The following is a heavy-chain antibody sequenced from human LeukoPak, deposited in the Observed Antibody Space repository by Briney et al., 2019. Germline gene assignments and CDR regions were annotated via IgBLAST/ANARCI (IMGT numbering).Heavy chain of an antibody. CDR3: ARDMEAGWSVDY. D-gene: IGHD2-15*01. Sequence: GGSLRLSCAASGFTFSSYVMNWVRQAPGKGLEWVSYISSSGSTIYYADSVKGRFTISRDNAKNSLYLQMNSLRAEDTAVYYCARDMEAGWSVDYWGQGTLVTVSS. J-gene: IGHJ4*02. V-gene: IGHV3-48*03. CDR1: GFTFSSYV. CDR2: ISSSGSTI.